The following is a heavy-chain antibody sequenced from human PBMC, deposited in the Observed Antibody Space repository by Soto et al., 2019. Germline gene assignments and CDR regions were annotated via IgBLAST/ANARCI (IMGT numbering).Heavy chain of an antibody. J-gene: IGHJ6*02. Sequence: QVQLVESGGGVVQPGRSLRLSCAASGFTFSTYAMHWVRQAPGKGLEWVAVISYDGTNNYYADSVRGRFTISRDNSMNTLFLQMNSLRAEDTAVYYCAKDGGGYNYGYVMLDKYYYGMDVWGQGTTVTVSS. CDR3: AKDGGGYNYGYVMLDKYYYGMDV. CDR1: GFTFSTYA. CDR2: ISYDGTNN. D-gene: IGHD5-18*01. V-gene: IGHV3-30-3*01.